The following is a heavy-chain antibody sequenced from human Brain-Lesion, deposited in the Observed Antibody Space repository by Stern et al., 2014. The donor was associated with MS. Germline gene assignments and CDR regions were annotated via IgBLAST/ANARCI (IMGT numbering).Heavy chain of an antibody. CDR1: GFSLRNEGVG. D-gene: IGHD3-3*01. Sequence: QVTLKESGPALVTPTQTLTLTCTFSGFSLRNEGVGVGWVRQTPGQALESIALIYWDNEKRESQSLRSRLTITKETSRNPELLTMTNMDPVDTATYYCAHRRPHYASWDNGHFDYWGQGALVTGSS. V-gene: IGHV2-5*02. CDR3: AHRRPHYASWDNGHFDY. CDR2: IYWDNEK. J-gene: IGHJ4*02.